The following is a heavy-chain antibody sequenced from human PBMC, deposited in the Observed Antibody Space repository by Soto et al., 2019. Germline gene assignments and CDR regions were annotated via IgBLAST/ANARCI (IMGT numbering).Heavy chain of an antibody. CDR2: IYYSGST. CDR3: ARVITGTTIGFSDYYYGMDV. CDR1: GGSISSYY. Sequence: PSGTLSLTCTVSGGSISSYYWSWIRQPPGKGLEWIGYIYYSGSTNYNPSLKSRVTISVDTSKNQFSLKLSSVTAADTAVYYCARVITGTTIGFSDYYYGMDVWGQGTTVTVSS. J-gene: IGHJ6*02. V-gene: IGHV4-59*01. D-gene: IGHD1-7*01.